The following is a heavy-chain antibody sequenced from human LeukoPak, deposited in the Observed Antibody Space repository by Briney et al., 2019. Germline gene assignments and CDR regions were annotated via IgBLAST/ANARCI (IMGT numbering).Heavy chain of an antibody. CDR2: IRYDGSNK. CDR3: ARSDSSSWYSLHDY. V-gene: IGHV3-30*02. D-gene: IGHD6-13*01. Sequence: QPGGSLRLSCAASGFTFSSYGMHWVRQAPGKGLEWVAFIRYDGSNKYYADSVKGRFTISRDNSKNTLYLQMNSLRAEDTAVYYCARSDSSSWYSLHDYWGQGTLVTVSS. J-gene: IGHJ4*02. CDR1: GFTFSSYG.